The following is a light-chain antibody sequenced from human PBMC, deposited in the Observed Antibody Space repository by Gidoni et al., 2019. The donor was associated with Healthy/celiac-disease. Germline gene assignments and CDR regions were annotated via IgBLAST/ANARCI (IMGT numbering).Light chain of an antibody. Sequence: QSALTQPASASGSPGQSITISCTGTSGDVGGYNYVSWYQQHPGKAPKLMIYDVSNQPSGVSNLFSCSKSGNTASLTISGLQAEDEADYYCSSYTSSSTLVFGGGTKLTVL. CDR3: SSYTSSSTLV. CDR1: SGDVGGYNY. CDR2: DVS. J-gene: IGLJ2*01. V-gene: IGLV2-14*03.